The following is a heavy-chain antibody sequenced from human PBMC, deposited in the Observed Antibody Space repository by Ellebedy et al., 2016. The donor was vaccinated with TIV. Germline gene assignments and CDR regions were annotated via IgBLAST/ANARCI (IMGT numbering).Heavy chain of an antibody. Sequence: PGGSLRLSCVASGFTFSNYNMNWVRQSPGKGLEWVSSIRSTGSDKYYAESVKGRFTISRDNAQNTLYLQMNSLRAEDTAVYYCAREGDTAMVHGMDVWGQGTTVTVSS. CDR3: AREGDTAMVHGMDV. V-gene: IGHV3-21*04. CDR2: IRSTGSDK. J-gene: IGHJ6*02. D-gene: IGHD5-18*01. CDR1: GFTFSNYN.